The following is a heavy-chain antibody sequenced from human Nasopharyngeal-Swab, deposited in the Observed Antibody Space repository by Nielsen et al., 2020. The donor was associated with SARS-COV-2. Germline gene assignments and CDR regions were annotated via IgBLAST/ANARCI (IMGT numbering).Heavy chain of an antibody. V-gene: IGHV1-3*01. CDR1: GYTFTSYA. J-gene: IGHJ4*02. CDR2: INAGNGNT. D-gene: IGHD3-22*01. CDR3: AFVSYDSSGYYYSY. Sequence: ASVKVSCKASGYTFTSYAMHWVRQSPGQRLEWMGWINAGNGNTKYSQKFQGRVTITRDTSATTAYMELSSLRSEDTAVYYCAFVSYDSSGYYYSYWGQGTLVTVSS.